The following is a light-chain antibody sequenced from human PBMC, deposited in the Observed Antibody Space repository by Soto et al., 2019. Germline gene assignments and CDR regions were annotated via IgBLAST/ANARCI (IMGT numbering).Light chain of an antibody. CDR1: QSVSSY. Sequence: DIQMTQSPSSLSASVGDRVIITCRASQSVSSYLNWYQQKLGQAPKLLISAASNLRSGVPSRFSGSGSGTEFTLTISGLDVEDFAIYFCQQSFTTPPYTFGQGTRL. J-gene: IGKJ2*01. CDR2: AAS. CDR3: QQSFTTPPYT. V-gene: IGKV1-39*01.